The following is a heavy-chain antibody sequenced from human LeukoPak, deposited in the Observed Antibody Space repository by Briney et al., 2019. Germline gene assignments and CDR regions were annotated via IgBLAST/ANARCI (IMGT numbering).Heavy chain of an antibody. V-gene: IGHV1-2*02. CDR3: ARGMQWLDLDY. Sequence: GASVTVSCKASGYTFTGYYMHWVRQAPGQGLEWMGWINANSCGTNYVQKFQGRVTMSRYTSISTAYMELSRLRSDDTAVYYCARGMQWLDLDYWGQGTLVTVSS. CDR2: INANSCGT. J-gene: IGHJ4*02. CDR1: GYTFTGYY. D-gene: IGHD6-19*01.